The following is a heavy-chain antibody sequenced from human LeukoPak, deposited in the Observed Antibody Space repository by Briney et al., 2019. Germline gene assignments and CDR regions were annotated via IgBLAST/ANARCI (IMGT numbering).Heavy chain of an antibody. J-gene: IGHJ4*02. Sequence: PSETLSLTCTVSGGSISSYYWSWIRQPPGKGLEWIGYIYYSGSTNYNPSLKSRVTISVDTSKNQFSLKLSSVTAADTAVYYCARGLGYSYGFDYWGQGTLVTVSS. V-gene: IGHV4-59*01. CDR3: ARGLGYSYGFDY. D-gene: IGHD5-18*01. CDR2: IYYSGST. CDR1: GGSISSYY.